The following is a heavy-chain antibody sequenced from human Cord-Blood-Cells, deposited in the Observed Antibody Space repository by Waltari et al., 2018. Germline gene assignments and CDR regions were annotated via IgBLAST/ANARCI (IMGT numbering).Heavy chain of an antibody. CDR2: IKQDGSEK. CDR3: ARGEDIKEAFDI. V-gene: IGHV3-7*04. CDR1: GFNLSSYW. J-gene: IGHJ3*02. D-gene: IGHD2-15*01. Sequence: EVQLVESGGGLVQPGGSLRLSCAASGFNLSSYWMSWVRQAPGKGLEWVANIKQDGSEKYYVDSVNGRFTISRDNAKNSLYLQMNSLRAEDTAVYYCARGEDIKEAFDIWGQGTMVTVSS.